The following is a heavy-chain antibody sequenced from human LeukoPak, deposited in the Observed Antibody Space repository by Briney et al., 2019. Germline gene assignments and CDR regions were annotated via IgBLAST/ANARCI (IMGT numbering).Heavy chain of an antibody. Sequence: GGSLRLSCAASGLTFSSYSMNWVRQAPGEGLEWVSYITSSSTTIYSGDSVKGPSPGSRDTLKNPVYLQMISLRAEDTSVYFCARGIAGGFDYWGHGTLVTVSS. CDR2: ITSSSTTI. D-gene: IGHD6-13*01. V-gene: IGHV3-48*04. J-gene: IGHJ4*01. CDR3: ARGIAGGFDY. CDR1: GLTFSSYS.